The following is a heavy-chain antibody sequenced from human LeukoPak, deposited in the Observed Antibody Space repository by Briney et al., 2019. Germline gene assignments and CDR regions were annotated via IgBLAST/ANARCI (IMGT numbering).Heavy chain of an antibody. Sequence: SGTLSLTCAVSGGSISSSNWWSWVRQPPGKGLEWIGEIYHSGSTNYNPSLKSRVTISVDKSKNQFSLKLSPVTAADTAVYYCARDSRGYYDSSGYYELAWFDPWGQGTLVTVSS. J-gene: IGHJ5*02. CDR2: IYHSGST. CDR3: ARDSRGYYDSSGYYELAWFDP. V-gene: IGHV4-4*02. D-gene: IGHD3-22*01. CDR1: GGSISSSNW.